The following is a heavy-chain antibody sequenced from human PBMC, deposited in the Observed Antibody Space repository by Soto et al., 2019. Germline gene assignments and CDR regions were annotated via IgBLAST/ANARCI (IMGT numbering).Heavy chain of an antibody. CDR2: INTKFGTA. V-gene: IGHV1-69*01. Sequence: QEQLVKSGAELKKPGSTVKVSCEASGGTFSKTAISWVRQAPGQGLEWMGGINTKFGTANYAPKFQGRVTITADESANTVYMALTSLTSEDTAVYYCARGASSGYEFWYFGLWGRGTLVSVSS. J-gene: IGHJ2*01. CDR1: GGTFSKTA. D-gene: IGHD5-12*01. CDR3: ARGASSGYEFWYFGL.